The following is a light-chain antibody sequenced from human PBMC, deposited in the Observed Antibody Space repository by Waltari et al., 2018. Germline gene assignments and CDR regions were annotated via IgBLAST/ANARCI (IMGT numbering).Light chain of an antibody. V-gene: IGLV2-14*03. CDR3: SSHTSNSVVV. CDR1: SSDVGGYKY. Sequence: QSALTQPASVSGSPGQSITISCTGTSSDVGGYKYVSWYQQHPGKAPKFMIYDVINRPSGVSNRFSGSKSGNTASLTISGLQAEDEAEYYCSSHTSNSVVVFGGGTKLTVL. J-gene: IGLJ2*01. CDR2: DVI.